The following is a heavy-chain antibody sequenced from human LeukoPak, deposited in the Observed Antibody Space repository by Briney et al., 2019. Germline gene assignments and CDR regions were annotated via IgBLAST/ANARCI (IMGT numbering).Heavy chain of an antibody. D-gene: IGHD3-22*01. CDR2: INAGNGNT. CDR3: ARPDDSSGYNYAFDI. CDR1: GYTFTSYA. J-gene: IGHJ3*02. V-gene: IGHV1-3*01. Sequence: ASVKVSCKASGYTFTSYAMHWVHQAPGQRLEWMGWINAGNGNTKYSQKFQGRVTITRDTSASTAYMELRSLTSDDTAVYYCARPDDSSGYNYAFDIWGQGTMVTVSS.